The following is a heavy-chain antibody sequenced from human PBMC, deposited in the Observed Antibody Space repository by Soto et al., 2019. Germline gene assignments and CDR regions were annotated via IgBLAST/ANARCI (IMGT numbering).Heavy chain of an antibody. J-gene: IGHJ4*02. CDR3: VKVGYPRQNGELEGFDN. D-gene: IGHD3-10*01. V-gene: IGHV3-64D*06. CDR2: MSSFGGST. CDR1: GFTFRNYA. Sequence: QAGGSLRLSCSASGFTFRNYAMHWVRQAPRKALEFVSAMSSFGGSTYYADSVKGRFTISRDNSKNTLYLQMSSLRAEDTAVYYCVKVGYPRQNGELEGFDNWGQGTLVTVS.